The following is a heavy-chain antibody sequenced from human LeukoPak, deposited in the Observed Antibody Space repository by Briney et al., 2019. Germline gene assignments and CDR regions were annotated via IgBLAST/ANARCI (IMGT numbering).Heavy chain of an antibody. CDR3: ARSGDILTGYGAWGMDV. J-gene: IGHJ6*02. V-gene: IGHV4-30-2*01. D-gene: IGHD3-9*01. CDR1: GGSISSGGYS. CDR2: IYHSGST. Sequence: SETLSLTCAVSGGSISSGGYSWSWIRQPPGKGLEWIGYIYHSGSTYYNPSLKSRVTISVDRSKNQFSLKLSSVTAADTAVYYCARSGDILTGYGAWGMDVWGQGTTVTVSS.